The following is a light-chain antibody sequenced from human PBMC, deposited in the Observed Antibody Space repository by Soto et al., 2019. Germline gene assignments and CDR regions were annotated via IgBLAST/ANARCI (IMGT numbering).Light chain of an antibody. J-gene: IGLJ1*01. CDR1: SSDVGRYNY. CDR2: EVS. CDR3: SSYAGSNNFDV. Sequence: QSALPQPPSASGSPGQSVTISCTGTSSDVGRYNYVSWYQQHPGKAPKLIIYEVSKRPSGVPDRFSGSKSGNTASLTVSGLQAEDEADYYCSSYAGSNNFDVFGTGTKVTVL. V-gene: IGLV2-8*01.